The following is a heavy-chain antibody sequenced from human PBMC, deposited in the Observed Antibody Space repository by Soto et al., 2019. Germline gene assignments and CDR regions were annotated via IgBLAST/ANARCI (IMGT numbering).Heavy chain of an antibody. V-gene: IGHV3-23*01. Sequence: GGSLRLSCAASGFTFSSYAMSWVRQAPGKGLEWVSAISGSGGSTYYADSVKGRFTISRDNSKNTLYLQMNSLRAEDTAVYYCAKEPRGYYYDSSGYYLYYFDYGGQGTLVTVSS. CDR1: GFTFSSYA. D-gene: IGHD3-22*01. J-gene: IGHJ4*02. CDR2: ISGSGGST. CDR3: AKEPRGYYYDSSGYYLYYFDY.